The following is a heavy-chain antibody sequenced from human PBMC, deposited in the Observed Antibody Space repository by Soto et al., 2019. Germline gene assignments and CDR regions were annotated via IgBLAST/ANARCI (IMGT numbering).Heavy chain of an antibody. D-gene: IGHD3-10*01. Sequence: EVQLVESGGGLVKPGGSLRLSCAASGFTFSSYSMNWVRQAPGKGLEWVSSISSSSSYIYYADSVKGRFTISRDNAKNSLYLQMNSLRAEDTAVYYCARDRITMVRGVIIGGFDYWGQGTLVTVSS. CDR3: ARDRITMVRGVIIGGFDY. CDR1: GFTFSSYS. V-gene: IGHV3-21*01. J-gene: IGHJ4*02. CDR2: ISSSSSYI.